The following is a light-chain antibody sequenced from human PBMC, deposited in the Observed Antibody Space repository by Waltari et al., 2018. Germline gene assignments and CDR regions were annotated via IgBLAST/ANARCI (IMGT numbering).Light chain of an antibody. CDR1: SLRSYY. J-gene: IGLJ2*01. Sequence: SSELTQDPAVSVALGQTVRITCQGDSLRSYYASWYQQKPGQAPGLVIYGKNNRPSGIPDRFSGSSSGKTASLTITGAQAEEEADYYGNSRDSSGNHVVFGGGTKLTVL. CDR2: GKN. V-gene: IGLV3-19*01. CDR3: NSRDSSGNHVV.